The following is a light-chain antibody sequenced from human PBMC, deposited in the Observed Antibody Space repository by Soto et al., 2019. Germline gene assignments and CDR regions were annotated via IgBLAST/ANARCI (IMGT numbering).Light chain of an antibody. J-gene: IGLJ1*01. CDR2: DVS. CDR1: SSDVGGYNY. Sequence: QSALTQPASVSGSPGQSITISCTGISSDVGGYNYVSWYQQHPGKAPKLMIYDVSNRPSGVSNRFSGSKSGDTASLTISGLQAEDEADYYCSSYTSSSTVFGTGTKVTVL. CDR3: SSYTSSSTV. V-gene: IGLV2-14*01.